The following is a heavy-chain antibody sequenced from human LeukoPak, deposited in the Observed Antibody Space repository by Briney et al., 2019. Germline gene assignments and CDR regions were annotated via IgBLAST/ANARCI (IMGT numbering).Heavy chain of an antibody. V-gene: IGHV3-7*01. CDR3: ARVALEWEPLQFDY. Sequence: GGSLRLSCAASGFTFSSYWMSWVRQAPGKGLEWVANIKQDGSEKYYVDSVKGRFTISRDNAKNSLYLQMNSLRAEDTAVYYCARVALEWEPLQFDYWGQGTLVTVSS. CDR2: IKQDGSEK. J-gene: IGHJ4*02. D-gene: IGHD1-26*01. CDR1: GFTFSSYW.